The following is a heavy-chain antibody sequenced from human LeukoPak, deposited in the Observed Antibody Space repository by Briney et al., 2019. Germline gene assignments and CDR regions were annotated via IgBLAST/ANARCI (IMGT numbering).Heavy chain of an antibody. CDR1: GGSISSYY. V-gene: IGHV4-59*01. CDR3: AREGISGSYGY. CDR2: IYYSGST. Sequence: KPSETLSLTCTVSGGSISSYYWSWIRQPPGKGLEWIGYIYYSGSTNYNPSLRSRVTISVDTSKNQFSLKLSSVTAADTAVYYCAREGISGSYGYWGQGTLATVSS. D-gene: IGHD1-26*01. J-gene: IGHJ4*02.